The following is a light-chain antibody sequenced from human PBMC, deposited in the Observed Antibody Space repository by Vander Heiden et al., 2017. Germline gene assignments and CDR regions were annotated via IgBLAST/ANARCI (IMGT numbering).Light chain of an antibody. J-gene: IGKJ3*01. CDR1: QSISSY. CDR2: AAS. Sequence: IQMIQSPSSLSASVGDRVTITGRASQSISSYLNWHQQKPGKAPKLLSYAASSLESGVPSRGSGSGTGTDFTITSRRLQHEEFETYYWQQSYSTLSFGRGTKVEIK. V-gene: IGKV1-39*01. CDR3: QQSYSTLS.